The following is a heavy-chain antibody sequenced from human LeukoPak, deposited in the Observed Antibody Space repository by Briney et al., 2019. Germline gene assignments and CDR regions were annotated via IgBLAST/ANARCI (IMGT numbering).Heavy chain of an antibody. J-gene: IGHJ4*02. D-gene: IGHD6-6*01. CDR2: IYYSGST. Sequence: SETLSLTCTVSGGSISSYYWSWIRQPPGKGLEWIGYIYYSGSTNYNPSLKSQVTISVDTSKNQFSLKLSSVTAADTAVYYCARDLEYSSSSGETVWGQGTLVTVSS. V-gene: IGHV4-59*01. CDR3: ARDLEYSSSSGETV. CDR1: GGSISSYY.